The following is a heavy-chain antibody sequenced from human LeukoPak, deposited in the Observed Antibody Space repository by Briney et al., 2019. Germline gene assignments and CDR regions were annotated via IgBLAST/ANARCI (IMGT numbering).Heavy chain of an antibody. V-gene: IGHV1-46*01. D-gene: IGHD5-18*01. Sequence: ASVKLSCKASGYTFTSYYMHWVRQAPGQGLEWMGIINPSGGSTSYAQKFQVRVTMTRDTSTGTVYMELSSLRSEDTAVYYCARDPSVDTAMAPDNWFDPWGQGTLVTVSS. CDR3: ARDPSVDTAMAPDNWFDP. J-gene: IGHJ5*02. CDR1: GYTFTSYY. CDR2: INPSGGST.